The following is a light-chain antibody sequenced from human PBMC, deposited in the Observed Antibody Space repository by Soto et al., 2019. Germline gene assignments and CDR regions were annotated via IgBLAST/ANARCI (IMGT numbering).Light chain of an antibody. CDR2: DTS. J-gene: IGLJ2*01. Sequence: QTVVTQEPSLTVSPGGTVTLTFGSSTGAVTSGHYPYWFQQKPGHAPRTLIYDTSNKHSWTPARFSGSLLGGKAALTLSGAQPEDEAEYYCLLSYSGARVFGGGTQLTVL. CDR1: TGAVTSGHY. CDR3: LLSYSGARV. V-gene: IGLV7-46*01.